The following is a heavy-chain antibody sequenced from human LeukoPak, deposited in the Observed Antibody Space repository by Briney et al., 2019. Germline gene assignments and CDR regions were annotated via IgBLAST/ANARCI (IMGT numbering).Heavy chain of an antibody. V-gene: IGHV3-13*01. CDR2: IGTAGDT. J-gene: IGHJ4*02. CDR3: ARSSYGSGSFKGIGY. Sequence: PGGSLRLSCAASGFTFSSYDMHWVRQATGKGLEWVSAIGTAGDTYYPGSVKGRFTISRENAKNSLYLQMNSLRAEDTAVYYCARSSYGSGSFKGIGYWGQGTLVTVSS. CDR1: GFTFSSYD. D-gene: IGHD3-10*01.